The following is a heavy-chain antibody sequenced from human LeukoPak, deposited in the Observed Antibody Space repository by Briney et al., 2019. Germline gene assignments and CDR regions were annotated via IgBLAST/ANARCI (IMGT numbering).Heavy chain of an antibody. V-gene: IGHV3-7*03. CDR2: IKQDGGES. CDR3: AMASSTSSGWFDP. D-gene: IGHD2-2*01. Sequence: PGGSLRLSCAASGFTFSSYWMTWVRQAPGKGLEWVANIKQDGGESYYVDSVKGRFTISRDNSKNTLYLQMNSLRAEDMAVYYCAMASSTSSGWFDPWGQGTPVTVSS. J-gene: IGHJ5*02. CDR1: GFTFSSYW.